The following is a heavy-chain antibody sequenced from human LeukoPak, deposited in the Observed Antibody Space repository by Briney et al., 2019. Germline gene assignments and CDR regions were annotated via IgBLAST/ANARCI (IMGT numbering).Heavy chain of an antibody. Sequence: SETLSLTCAVYGGSFSGYYWSWIRQPPGKGLEWIGYIYYSGSTNYNPSLKSRVTISVDTSKNQFSLKLSSVTAADTAVYYCASGESWRGSDYWGQGTLVTVSS. CDR2: IYYSGST. D-gene: IGHD3-10*01. CDR1: GGSFSGYY. CDR3: ASGESWRGSDY. V-gene: IGHV4-59*01. J-gene: IGHJ4*02.